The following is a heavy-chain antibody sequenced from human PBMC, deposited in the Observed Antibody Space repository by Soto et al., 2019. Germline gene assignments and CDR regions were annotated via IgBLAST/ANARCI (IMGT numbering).Heavy chain of an antibody. V-gene: IGHV4-38-2*02. Sequence: SETLSLTCAVSGYSISSGYYWGWIRQPPGKGLEWIGSMYHSGDTYYNPSLKSRVTISVDTSKNQFSLKLSSVTAADTAVYYCARDLSSSSENWFDPWGQGILVT. CDR3: ARDLSSSSENWFDP. CDR2: MYHSGDT. J-gene: IGHJ5*02. CDR1: GYSISSGYY. D-gene: IGHD6-6*01.